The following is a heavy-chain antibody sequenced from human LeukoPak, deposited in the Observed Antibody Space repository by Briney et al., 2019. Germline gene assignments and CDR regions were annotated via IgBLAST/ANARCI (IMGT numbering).Heavy chain of an antibody. CDR1: GYTFTAYY. J-gene: IGHJ3*02. D-gene: IGHD6-13*01. Sequence: SVKVSCNASGYTFTAYYLHWVRQAPGQGLEWMGYIYPKSSDTNYAQNFQGRVTMTMDTSISTVYMELSRLTSDDTAVYYCARDEAAAKTNALDIWGQGTKVTVSS. CDR2: IYPKSSDT. CDR3: ARDEAAAKTNALDI. V-gene: IGHV1-2*02.